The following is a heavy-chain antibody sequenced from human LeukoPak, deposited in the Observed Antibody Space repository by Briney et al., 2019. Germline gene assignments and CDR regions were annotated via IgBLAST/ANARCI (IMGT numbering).Heavy chain of an antibody. V-gene: IGHV3-43*02. Sequence: SGGSLRLSCAASGFTFDDYAIHWVRQVPGKVLEWVSLISGDGITTYYADSVKGRFTISRDNSKNSLYLQMNSLRTEDTALYYCAKDLGPSGAGWVDPWGQGTLVTVSS. CDR3: AKDLGPSGAGWVDP. J-gene: IGHJ5*02. CDR1: GFTFDDYA. D-gene: IGHD7-27*01. CDR2: ISGDGITT.